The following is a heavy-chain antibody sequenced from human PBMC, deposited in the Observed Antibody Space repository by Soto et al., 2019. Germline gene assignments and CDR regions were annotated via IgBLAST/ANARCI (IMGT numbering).Heavy chain of an antibody. CDR2: IRSDGSTT. Sequence: EVQLVESGGGLVQPGGSLRLSCIASGFTFSGHWMHWVRQTPGKGLVWVSRIRSDGSTTTYADSVKGRFTISRDNAKNTLYLQMNSLSPEDTAVYFCATVLFGWGQGTLVTVSS. D-gene: IGHD2-15*01. CDR3: ATVLFG. V-gene: IGHV3-74*01. CDR1: GFTFSGHW. J-gene: IGHJ4*02.